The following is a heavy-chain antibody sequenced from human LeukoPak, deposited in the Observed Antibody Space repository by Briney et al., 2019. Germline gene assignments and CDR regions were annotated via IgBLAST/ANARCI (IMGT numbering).Heavy chain of an antibody. V-gene: IGHV3-21*01. CDR3: ARTSSGFDY. CDR2: ISSSSSHT. D-gene: IGHD3-9*01. CDR1: GFTFSTYI. J-gene: IGHJ4*02. Sequence: GGSLRLSCAASGFTFSTYIMNWVRQAPGKGLEWVSSISSSSSHTYYADSLRGRFTISRDNAKNSLYLQMNSLRAEDTAVYHCARTSSGFDYWGQGVLVTVSS.